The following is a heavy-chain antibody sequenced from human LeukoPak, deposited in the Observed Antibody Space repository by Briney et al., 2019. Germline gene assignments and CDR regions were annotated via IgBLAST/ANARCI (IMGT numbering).Heavy chain of an antibody. CDR2: INPSGGST. V-gene: IGHV1-46*01. D-gene: IGHD4-17*01. CDR1: GYTFTNYY. CDR3: ARDSSDYGYNLGDY. J-gene: IGHJ4*02. Sequence: ASVKVSCKASGYTFTNYYIHWVRQAPGQGLECMGIINPSGGSTSYAQKFQGRVTMTRDMSTSTVYMELSRLRSDDTAVYYCARDSSDYGYNLGDYWGQGTLVTVSS.